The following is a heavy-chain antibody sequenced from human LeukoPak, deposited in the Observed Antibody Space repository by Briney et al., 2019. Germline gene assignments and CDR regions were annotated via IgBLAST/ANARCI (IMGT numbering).Heavy chain of an antibody. V-gene: IGHV3-30*02. J-gene: IGHJ4*02. CDR3: AKDYTHYYDSSGIDY. D-gene: IGHD3-22*01. CDR2: IRYDGSNK. Sequence: PGGSLRLSCAASGFTFSSYGMHWVRQAPGKGLEWVAFIRYDGSNKYYADSVKGRFTISRDNSKNTLYLQMNSLRAEDTAVYYCAKDYTHYYDSSGIDYWGQGILVTVSS. CDR1: GFTFSSYG.